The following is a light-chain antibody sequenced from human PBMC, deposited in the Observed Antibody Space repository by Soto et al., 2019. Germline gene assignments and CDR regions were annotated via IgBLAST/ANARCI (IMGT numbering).Light chain of an antibody. CDR3: QSYDSSLSGVV. Sequence: PSVSGAPGQRVTIFCTGSSSNIGAGYDVHWYHQLPGTAPKLLIYGNSNRPSGVPDRFSGSKSGTSASLAITGLQAEDEADYYCQSYDSSLSGVVFGGGTKLTVL. CDR2: GNS. V-gene: IGLV1-40*01. J-gene: IGLJ2*01. CDR1: SSNIGAGYD.